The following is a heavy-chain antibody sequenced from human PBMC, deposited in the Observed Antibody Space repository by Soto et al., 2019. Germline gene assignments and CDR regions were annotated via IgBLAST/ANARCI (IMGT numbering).Heavy chain of an antibody. J-gene: IGHJ6*02. V-gene: IGHV3-48*02. CDR3: ARPEYSCSSDGKDV. CDR2: ISSSSSTI. Sequence: EVQLVESGGGLVQPGGSLRLSCAASGFTFSSYSMNWVRQAPGKGLEWVYYISSSSSTIYYADSVKGRFTISRDNAKNSMFLQRDSFRDEHRGEYYRARPEYSCSSDGKDVWGQETAVTDAS. CDR1: GFTFSSYS. D-gene: IGHD6-6*01.